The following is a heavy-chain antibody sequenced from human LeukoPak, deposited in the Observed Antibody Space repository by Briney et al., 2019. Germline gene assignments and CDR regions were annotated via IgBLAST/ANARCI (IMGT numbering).Heavy chain of an antibody. CDR2: IYTSGST. V-gene: IGHV4-61*02. Sequence: SETLSLTCTVSGVSINSGSFYWSWIRQPAGKGLEWIGRIYTSGSTNYNPSLKSRVTISADTSKNQFSLKLSSVTAADTAVYYCARVKGDTADYFDYWGQGTLVTVSS. CDR3: ARVKGDTADYFDY. CDR1: GVSINSGSFY. J-gene: IGHJ4*02. D-gene: IGHD5-18*01.